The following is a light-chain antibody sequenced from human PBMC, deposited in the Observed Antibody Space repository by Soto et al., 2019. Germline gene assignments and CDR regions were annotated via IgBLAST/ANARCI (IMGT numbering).Light chain of an antibody. CDR2: DAS. CDR1: QSISGW. J-gene: IGKJ1*01. CDR3: LQDYNYPWT. V-gene: IGKV1-5*01. Sequence: IKMTQYPSTLSSSVGDRFTITCRASQSISGWLAWYQQKPGKAPKLLIYDASSLQSGVPSRFSGSGSGTDFTLTISSLQPEDFATYYCLQDYNYPWTFGQGTKVDIK.